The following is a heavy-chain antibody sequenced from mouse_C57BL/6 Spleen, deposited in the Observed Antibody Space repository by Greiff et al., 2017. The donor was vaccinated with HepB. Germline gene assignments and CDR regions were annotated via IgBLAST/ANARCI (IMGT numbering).Heavy chain of an antibody. J-gene: IGHJ4*01. D-gene: IGHD5-5*01. V-gene: IGHV5-17*01. Sequence: EVHLVESGGGLVKPGGSLKLSCAASGFTFSDYGMHWVRQAPEKGLEWVAYISSGSSTIYYADTVKGRFTISRDNAKNTLFLQMTSLRSEDTAMYYCARRALPFYAMDYWGQGTSVTVSS. CDR2: ISSGSSTI. CDR3: ARRALPFYAMDY. CDR1: GFTFSDYG.